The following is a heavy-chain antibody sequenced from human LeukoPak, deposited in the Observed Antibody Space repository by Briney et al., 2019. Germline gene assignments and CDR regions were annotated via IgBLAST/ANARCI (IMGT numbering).Heavy chain of an antibody. CDR2: IYYSGST. Sequence: SETLSLTCTVSGGSISSSSYYWGWIRQPPGKGLEWIGSIYYSGSTYYNPSLKSRVTISVDTSKNQFSLKLSSVTAADTAVYYCASFPIVATGPPPDYWGQGTLVTVSS. J-gene: IGHJ4*02. CDR3: ASFPIVATGPPPDY. D-gene: IGHD5-12*01. V-gene: IGHV4-39*07. CDR1: GGSISSSSYY.